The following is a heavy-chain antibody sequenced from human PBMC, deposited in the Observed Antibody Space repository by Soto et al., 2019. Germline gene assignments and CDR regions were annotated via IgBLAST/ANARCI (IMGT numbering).Heavy chain of an antibody. D-gene: IGHD3-10*01. V-gene: IGHV1-69*01. Sequence: QVQLVQSGAEVKKPGSSVKVSCKTSGVSFNNNGIGWVRQAPGHGLEWMGGVSPPFRTSSDARKFQGRISFTADASTGTVNMELSSLTSEDTAQYYCARVLYYGSGSYSPYGMDVWGQGTTVTVSS. CDR3: ARVLYYGSGSYSPYGMDV. CDR1: GVSFNNNG. CDR2: VSPPFRTS. J-gene: IGHJ6*02.